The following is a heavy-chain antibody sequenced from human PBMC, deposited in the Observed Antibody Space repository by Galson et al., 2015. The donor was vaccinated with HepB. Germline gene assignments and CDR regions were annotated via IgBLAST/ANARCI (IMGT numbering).Heavy chain of an antibody. CDR2: IIPIFGTA. CDR3: AREAQDVVVTAFGWFDP. Sequence: SVKVSCKASGGTFSSYAISWVRQAPGQGLEWMGGIIPIFGTANYAQKFQGRVTITADESTSTAYMELSSLRSEDTAVYYCAREAQDVVVTAFGWFDPWGQGTLVTVSS. J-gene: IGHJ5*02. CDR1: GGTFSSYA. V-gene: IGHV1-69*13. D-gene: IGHD2-21*02.